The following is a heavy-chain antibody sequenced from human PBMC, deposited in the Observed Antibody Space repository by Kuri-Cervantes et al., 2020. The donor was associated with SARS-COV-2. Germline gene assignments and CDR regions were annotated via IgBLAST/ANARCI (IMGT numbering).Heavy chain of an antibody. Sequence: ASVKASCKASGYTFTGYYMHWVRQAPGQGLEWMGWINPNSGGTNYAQKSQGRVTMTRDTSISTAYMELSRLRSDDTAVYYCARGGWRTYYYYYMDVWGKGTTVTVSS. V-gene: IGHV1-2*02. CDR3: ARGGWRTYYYYYMDV. CDR2: INPNSGGT. CDR1: GYTFTGYY. J-gene: IGHJ6*03. D-gene: IGHD6-19*01.